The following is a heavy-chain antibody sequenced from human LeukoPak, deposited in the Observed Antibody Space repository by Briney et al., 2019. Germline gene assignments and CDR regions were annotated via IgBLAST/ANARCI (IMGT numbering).Heavy chain of an antibody. D-gene: IGHD6-19*01. CDR3: AKDPLVQWLALGYFHH. Sequence: PGGSLRLSCAASGFTFSSYAMSWVRQAPGKGLEWVSAISGSGGSTYYADSVKGRFTISRDNSKNTLYLQMNSLRAEDTAVYYCAKDPLVQWLALGYFHHWGQGTLVTVSS. CDR1: GFTFSSYA. J-gene: IGHJ1*01. CDR2: ISGSGGST. V-gene: IGHV3-23*01.